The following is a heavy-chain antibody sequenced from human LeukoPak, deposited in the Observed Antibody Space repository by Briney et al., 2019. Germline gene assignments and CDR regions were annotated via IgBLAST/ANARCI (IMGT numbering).Heavy chain of an antibody. V-gene: IGHV4-59*13. CDR3: ARYMRDSGTYDFDY. J-gene: IGHJ4*02. Sequence: PSETLSLTCGVSGGAITNYYWNWIRQPPGKGLEWIGYIYYSGSTNCNPSLKSRVTITVDTSNNQFSLNLRSVTAADTAVYYCARYMRDSGTYDFDYWGQGTLVTVSS. CDR1: GGAITNYY. CDR2: IYYSGST. D-gene: IGHD3-3*01.